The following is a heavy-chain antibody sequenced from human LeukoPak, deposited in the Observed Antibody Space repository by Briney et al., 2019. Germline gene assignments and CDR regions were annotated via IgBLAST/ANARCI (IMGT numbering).Heavy chain of an antibody. CDR2: INPSGGST. CDR3: ARGGFVTMVRGVQSTGYFDY. J-gene: IGHJ4*02. Sequence: ASVKVSCKASGYTFTSYYMHWVRQAPGQGLEWMGIINPSGGSTSYAQKFQGRVTMTRDTSTSTVYMELSSLRSEDTAVYYCARGGFVTMVRGVQSTGYFDYRGQGTLVTVSS. D-gene: IGHD3-10*01. CDR1: GYTFTSYY. V-gene: IGHV1-46*01.